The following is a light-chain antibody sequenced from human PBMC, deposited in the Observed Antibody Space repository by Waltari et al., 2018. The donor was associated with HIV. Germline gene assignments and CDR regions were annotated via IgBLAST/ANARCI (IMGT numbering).Light chain of an antibody. J-gene: IGKJ4*01. CDR3: QQRSDWHALT. Sequence: EIVLTQSPATLSLSPGETATLSCRASQSIITYLAWYQQKPGQAPRLMFYDVSSRATGLPARFSGSGSETDFTLTISSLEPEDIGVYYCQQRSDWHALTFGGGTKVEV. CDR2: DVS. V-gene: IGKV3-11*01. CDR1: QSIITY.